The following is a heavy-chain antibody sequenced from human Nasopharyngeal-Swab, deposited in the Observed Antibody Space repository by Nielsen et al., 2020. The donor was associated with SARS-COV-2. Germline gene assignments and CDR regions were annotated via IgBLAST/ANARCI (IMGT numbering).Heavy chain of an antibody. V-gene: IGHV1-18*01. CDR3: ARDHPTYPSY. D-gene: IGHD2-2*01. Sequence: ASVKVSCKASGGTFSSYAISWVRQAPGQGLEWMGWISAYNGNTNYAQKLQGRVTMTTDTSTSTAYMELRSLRSDDTAVYYCARDHPTYPSYWGQGTLVTVSS. J-gene: IGHJ4*02. CDR1: GGTFSSYA. CDR2: ISAYNGNT.